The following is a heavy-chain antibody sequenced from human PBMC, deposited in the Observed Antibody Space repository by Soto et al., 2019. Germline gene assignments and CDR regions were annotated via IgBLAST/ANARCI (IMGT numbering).Heavy chain of an antibody. CDR3: ASGPQNCITTSPCCLFFDY. Sequence: ASVKVSCKVSGYTLTELSMHWVRQAPGKGLEWMNPNSGNTGYAQKFQGRVTITRNTSVSTAYMELSSLRSEDTAVYYCASGPQNCITTSPCCLFFDYWGQGTLVTVSS. CDR1: GYTLTELS. V-gene: IGHV1-8*03. D-gene: IGHD2-2*01. CDR2: NPNSGNT. J-gene: IGHJ4*02.